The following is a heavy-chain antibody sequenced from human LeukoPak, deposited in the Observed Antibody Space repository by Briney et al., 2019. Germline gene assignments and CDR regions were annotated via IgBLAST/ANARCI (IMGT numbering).Heavy chain of an antibody. J-gene: IGHJ4*02. D-gene: IGHD2-2*01. Sequence: ASVKVSCKASGYTFTSYGISWVRQAPGQGLEWMGWISAYNGNTNYAQKLQGRVTMTTDTSTSTAYMELRSLRSDDTAVYYCARVEGGVVVPAVPYHFDYWGQGTLVTVSS. CDR2: ISAYNGNT. CDR1: GYTFTSYG. CDR3: ARVEGGVVVPAVPYHFDY. V-gene: IGHV1-18*01.